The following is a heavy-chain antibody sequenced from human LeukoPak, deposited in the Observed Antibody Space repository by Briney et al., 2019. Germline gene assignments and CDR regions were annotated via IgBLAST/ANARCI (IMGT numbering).Heavy chain of an antibody. J-gene: IGHJ5*02. V-gene: IGHV3-30*02. D-gene: IGHD2-2*01. CDR3: AKDPTGYCYIATCYTNWFDP. CDR1: GFTFSNYG. Sequence: GGFLRLSCAASGFTFSNYGVHWVRQAPGKGLEWVTFIQNDGSKRYYADSVKGRFTISRDNSKNTLYLQMNSLRTEDTALYYCAKDPTGYCYIATCYTNWFDPWGQGTLVTVSS. CDR2: IQNDGSKR.